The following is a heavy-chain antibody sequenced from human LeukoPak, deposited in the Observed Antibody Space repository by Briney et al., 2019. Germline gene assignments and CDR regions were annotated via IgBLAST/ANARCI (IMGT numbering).Heavy chain of an antibody. D-gene: IGHD6-19*01. CDR2: IYTSGST. CDR1: GGSISSGSYY. Sequence: SQTLSLTCTVSGGSISSGSYYWSWIRQPAGKGLEWIGRIYTSGSTNYNPSLKSRVTISVDTSKNQFSLKLSSVTAADTAVYYCARDPYVAVAGIDDYWGQGTLVTASS. CDR3: ARDPYVAVAGIDDY. V-gene: IGHV4-61*02. J-gene: IGHJ4*02.